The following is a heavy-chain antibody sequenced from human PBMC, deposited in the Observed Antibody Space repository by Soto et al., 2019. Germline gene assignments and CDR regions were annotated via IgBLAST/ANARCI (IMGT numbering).Heavy chain of an antibody. J-gene: IGHJ4*02. CDR3: SRDVVVGAKALNY. V-gene: IGHV3-7*01. D-gene: IGHD2-15*01. CDR2: IKEDGSEK. CDR1: GFTFSNYW. Sequence: GGSLRLSCAASGFTFSNYWMTWVRQAPGKGLEWVASIKEDGSEKHYVDSVKGRFTISRDNAKNSLYLQMNSLRVEDTAVYFCSRDVVVGAKALNYWGQGALVTVSS.